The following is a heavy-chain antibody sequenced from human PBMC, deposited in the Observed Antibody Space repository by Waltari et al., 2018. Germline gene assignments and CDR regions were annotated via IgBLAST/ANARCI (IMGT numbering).Heavy chain of an antibody. CDR2: ISDSGQT. D-gene: IGHD3-3*01. CDR1: GGSISNYY. Sequence: QVQLQESGPGLVKPSETLSLTCRVPGGSISNYYWNWIRQTPGKGLEWIGYISDSGQTNYNPSLKSRVSVSLDTSKTRFSLRLSSVTAADTAVYYCARATYYDFSSGYSFDNWGQGTLVTVSS. CDR3: ARATYYDFSSGYSFDN. V-gene: IGHV4-59*01. J-gene: IGHJ4*02.